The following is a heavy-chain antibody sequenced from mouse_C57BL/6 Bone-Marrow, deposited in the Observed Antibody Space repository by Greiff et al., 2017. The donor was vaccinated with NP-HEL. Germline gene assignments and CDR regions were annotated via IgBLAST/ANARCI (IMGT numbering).Heavy chain of an antibody. D-gene: IGHD1-1*01. V-gene: IGHV1-72*01. J-gene: IGHJ1*03. CDR3: ARYYYGSRGWYFDV. CDR1: GYTFTSYW. CDR2: IDPNSGGT. Sequence: QVQLQQPGADLVKPGASVKLSCKASGYTFTSYWMHWVKQRPGRGLVGIGRIDPNSGGTKFNEKFKTKATLTVDKPSSTAYMQLSSLTSEDSAVYYCARYYYGSRGWYFDVWGTGTTVTVSS.